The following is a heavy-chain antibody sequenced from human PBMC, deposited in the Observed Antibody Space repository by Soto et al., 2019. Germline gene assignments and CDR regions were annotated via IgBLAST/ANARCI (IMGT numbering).Heavy chain of an antibody. J-gene: IGHJ3*02. D-gene: IGHD3-10*01. V-gene: IGHV1-18*01. Sequence: ASVKVSCKASGYTFTSYGISWVRQAPGQGLEWMGWISAYNGNTNYAQKLQGRVTMTTDTSTSTAYMELRSLRSDDTAVYYCARVIFGLLWFGGFDRGAFDIWGQGTMVTVSS. CDR1: GYTFTSYG. CDR2: ISAYNGNT. CDR3: ARVIFGLLWFGGFDRGAFDI.